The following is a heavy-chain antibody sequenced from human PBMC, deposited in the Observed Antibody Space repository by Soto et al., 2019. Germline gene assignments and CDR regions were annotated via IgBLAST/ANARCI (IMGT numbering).Heavy chain of an antibody. CDR1: GGSFSGYY. CDR2: INPTGST. V-gene: IGHV4-34*01. CDR3: ARGRDGGAAI. Sequence: QVQLQQWGAGLLKPSETLSLTCAVYGGSFSGYYWSWIRQPPGKGLEWIGEINPTGSTSYTPSLKXRLTISVDTSKNYLSLKVTSATAADSAMYYCARGRDGGAAIWGQGTLVTVSS. D-gene: IGHD4-17*01. J-gene: IGHJ4*02.